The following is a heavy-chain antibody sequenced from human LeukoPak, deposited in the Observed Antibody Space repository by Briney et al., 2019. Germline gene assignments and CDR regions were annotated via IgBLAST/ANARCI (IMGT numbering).Heavy chain of an antibody. CDR3: ARRRMIFGVILADFYSYGMDV. Sequence: PSETLSLTCAVYGGSFSAYYWSWIRQPPGKGLEWIGEIIHSGSINYNPSLKSRVTISLDTSSNQLSLKLGYVTAADTAVYFCARRRMIFGVILADFYSYGMDVWGQGTTVTVSS. CDR2: IIHSGSI. CDR1: GGSFSAYY. D-gene: IGHD3-3*01. V-gene: IGHV4-34*12. J-gene: IGHJ6*02.